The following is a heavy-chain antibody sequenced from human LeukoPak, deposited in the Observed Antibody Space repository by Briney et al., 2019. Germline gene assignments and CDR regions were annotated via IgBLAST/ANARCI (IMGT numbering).Heavy chain of an antibody. CDR1: GGTFSSYA. D-gene: IGHD6-19*01. V-gene: IGHV1-69*04. J-gene: IGHJ5*02. CDR2: IIPILGIA. Sequence: SVKVSCKASGGTFSSYAISWVRQAPGQGLEWMGRIIPILGIANYAQKFQGRVTITADKSTSTAYMELSSLRSEDTAVYYCAQGGSSGPRGFDPWGQGTLVTVSS. CDR3: AQGGSSGPRGFDP.